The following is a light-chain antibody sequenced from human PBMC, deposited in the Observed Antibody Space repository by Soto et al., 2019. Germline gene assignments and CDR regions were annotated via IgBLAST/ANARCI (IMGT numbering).Light chain of an antibody. CDR1: XXXXRERHA. V-gene: IGLV1-40*01. CDR3: QSYDSSLSGVV. CDR2: GNS. Sequence: QSVLTQPPSVSGAPGQRVTXXXXXXXXXXRERHAVHRHQQLPGTAPKLLIYGNSNRPSGVPDRFSGSKSGTSASLAITGLQAEDEADYYCQSYDSSLSGVVFGGGTKLTVL. J-gene: IGLJ2*01.